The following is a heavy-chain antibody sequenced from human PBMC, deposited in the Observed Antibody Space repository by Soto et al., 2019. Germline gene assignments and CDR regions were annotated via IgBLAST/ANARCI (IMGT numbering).Heavy chain of an antibody. D-gene: IGHD2-15*01. CDR1: GFTFSSYA. V-gene: IGHV3-23*01. CDR2: ISGSGDST. Sequence: TASGFTFSSYAMSWVRQAPGKGLEWGSTISGSGDSTYYADSVRGRFTISRDNSKNTLYLQMNSLRAEDTAVYYCAKETLGYCSSGSCRIDYWGQGTLVTVSS. CDR3: AKETLGYCSSGSCRIDY. J-gene: IGHJ4*02.